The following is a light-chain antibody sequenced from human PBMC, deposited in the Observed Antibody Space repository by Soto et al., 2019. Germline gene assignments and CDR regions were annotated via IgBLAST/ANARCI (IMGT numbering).Light chain of an antibody. CDR3: CSYVGSSTVV. V-gene: IGLV2-23*01. J-gene: IGLJ2*01. CDR2: EGS. Sequence: QSALTQPASVSGSPGQSITISCTGTSSDVGSYNLVSWYQQHPGKAPKLMIYEGSQRPSGVSNRFSGSKSGNTASLTISGLQAEDEADYYCCSYVGSSTVVFGGGTKLT. CDR1: SSDVGSYNL.